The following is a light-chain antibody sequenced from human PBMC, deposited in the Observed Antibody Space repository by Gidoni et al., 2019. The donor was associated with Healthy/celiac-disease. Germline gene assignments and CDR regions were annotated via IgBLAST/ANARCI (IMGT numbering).Light chain of an antibody. Sequence: DIRLTPSPSFLSASVGDRVTITCRSRQCISSYLAWYQQKPGKAPNLLIYAASTLQSVVPSRFSGSGSGTEFTLTISGLPPEDSATYYCQQLNSYPHPFGGGTKVEIK. V-gene: IGKV1-9*01. J-gene: IGKJ4*01. CDR3: QQLNSYPHP. CDR1: QCISSY. CDR2: AAS.